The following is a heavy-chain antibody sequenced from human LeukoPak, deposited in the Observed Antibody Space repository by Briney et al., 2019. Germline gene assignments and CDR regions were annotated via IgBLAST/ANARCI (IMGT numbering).Heavy chain of an antibody. V-gene: IGHV1-3*01. J-gene: IGHJ6*02. CDR1: GYTFTSYA. CDR2: INAGNGNT. D-gene: IGHD2-15*01. CDR3: ARDHPLYCSGGSCYGYYYYYGMDV. Sequence: ASVKVSCKASGYTFTSYAMHWVRQAPGQRLEWMGWINAGNGNTKYSQKFQGRVTITRDTSTSTAYMELRSLRSDDTAVYYCARDHPLYCSGGSCYGYYYYYGMDVWGQGTTVTVSS.